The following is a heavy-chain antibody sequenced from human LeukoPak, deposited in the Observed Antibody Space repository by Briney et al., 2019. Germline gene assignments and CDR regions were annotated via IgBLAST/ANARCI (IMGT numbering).Heavy chain of an antibody. CDR2: ISYDGSNK. J-gene: IGHJ4*02. V-gene: IGHV3-30*18. CDR3: AKDWAAAGNGDFDY. CDR1: GFTFSSYG. D-gene: IGHD6-13*01. Sequence: GGSLRLSCAASGFTFSSYGMHWVRQAPGKGLEWVAVISYDGSNKYYADSVKGRFTISRDNSKNTLYLQMNSLRAEDTAVYYCAKDWAAAGNGDFDYWGQGTLVTVSS.